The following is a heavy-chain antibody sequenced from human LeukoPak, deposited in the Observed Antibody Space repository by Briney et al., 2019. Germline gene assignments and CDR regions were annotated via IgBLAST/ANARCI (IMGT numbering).Heavy chain of an antibody. V-gene: IGHV1-46*01. D-gene: IGHD6-19*01. J-gene: IGHJ4*02. Sequence: ASVKVSCKASGYTFTSYYMHWVRQAPGQGLEWMGIINPSGGSTSYAQKFRGRVTMTRDTSASTVYMELSSLRSEDTAVYYCARDRVAVAVFFDYWGQGTLVTVSS. CDR2: INPSGGST. CDR3: ARDRVAVAVFFDY. CDR1: GYTFTSYY.